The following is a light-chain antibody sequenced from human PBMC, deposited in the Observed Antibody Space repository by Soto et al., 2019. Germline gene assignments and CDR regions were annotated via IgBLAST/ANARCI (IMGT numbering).Light chain of an antibody. CDR1: QSISTY. J-gene: IGKJ1*01. CDR2: DSS. Sequence: DIQLTQSPSSLSASVGDRITITSRASQSISTYLNWYQQKPGEAPTLLLYDSSALQSGVPSRFSGSGFGAEFTLTVSSLQPEDFATYYCQQRYSNPTGTFGEGTKVEIK. CDR3: QQRYSNPTGT. V-gene: IGKV1-39*01.